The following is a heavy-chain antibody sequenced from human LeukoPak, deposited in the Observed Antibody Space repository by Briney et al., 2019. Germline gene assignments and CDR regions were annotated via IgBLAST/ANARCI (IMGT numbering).Heavy chain of an antibody. J-gene: IGHJ3*02. V-gene: IGHV1-69*13. CDR1: GGTFSSYA. CDR2: IIPIFGTA. D-gene: IGHD3-9*01. Sequence: GASVKVSCKASGGTFSSYAISWVRQAPGQGLEWMGGIIPIFGTANYAQKFQGRVTITADESTSTAYMELSSLRSEDTAVYYCARDPQVLRYFDWFFGEYAFDIWGQGTMVTVSS. CDR3: ARDPQVLRYFDWFFGEYAFDI.